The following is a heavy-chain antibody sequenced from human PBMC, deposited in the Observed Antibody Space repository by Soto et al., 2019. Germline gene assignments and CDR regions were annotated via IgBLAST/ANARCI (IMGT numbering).Heavy chain of an antibody. CDR3: ARGRYGDY. CDR1: GYDFTTYG. Sequence: QVHLVQSGAAVKKPGASVKVSCKGSGYDFTTYGITWVRQAPGQGLEWMAWISAHNGNTDYAQKLQGRVTVTRDTSTSTAYMELRSLRSDDTAVYYGARGRYGDYWGQGALVTVSS. CDR2: ISAHNGNT. D-gene: IGHD1-1*01. V-gene: IGHV1-18*01. J-gene: IGHJ4*02.